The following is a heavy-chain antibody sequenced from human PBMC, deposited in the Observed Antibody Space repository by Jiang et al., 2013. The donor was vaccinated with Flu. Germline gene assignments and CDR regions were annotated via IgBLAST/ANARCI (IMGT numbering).Heavy chain of an antibody. CDR1: GGSITNGSYY. CDR3: VGRFGTDGRYGMDV. V-gene: IGHV4-39*01. D-gene: IGHD2-8*01. Sequence: GLVKPSETLSLTCSVSGGSITNGSYYWGWIRQPPGKGLEWIGNIYHSGSIHYTGSTYYNPSFKSRVTISVDTSKNQFSLKSTSVTAGDTAVYYCVGRFGTDGRYGMDVWGQGTTVTVSS. CDR2: IYHSGSIHYTGST. J-gene: IGHJ6*02.